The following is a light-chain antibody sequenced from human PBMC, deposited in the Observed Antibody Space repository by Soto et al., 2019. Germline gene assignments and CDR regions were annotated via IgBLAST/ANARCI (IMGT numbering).Light chain of an antibody. CDR2: KAS. CDR1: QTINNW. Sequence: DIQMTQSPSTLSASIGDGVTITCRASQTINNWLAWYQRKPGKAPDLLIYKASSLEIGVPSRFSGSGSGTEFTLTISSLQPDDFATYYCQQYNSYPYTFGQGTKLEIK. CDR3: QQYNSYPYT. J-gene: IGKJ2*01. V-gene: IGKV1-5*03.